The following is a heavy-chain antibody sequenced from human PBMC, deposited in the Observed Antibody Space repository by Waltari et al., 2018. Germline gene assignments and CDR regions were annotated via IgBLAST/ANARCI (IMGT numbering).Heavy chain of an antibody. Sequence: QVQLQQWGAGLLKPSETLSLTCAVYGGSFSGYYWSWIRQPPGKGLEWIGEINHSGSTNYNPSLKSRVTISVDTSKNQFSLKLSSVTAADTAVYYCARGRRGIVVVPAAMPAYFKHWGQGTLVTVSS. CDR3: ARGRRGIVVVPAAMPAYFKH. V-gene: IGHV4-34*01. J-gene: IGHJ1*01. D-gene: IGHD2-2*01. CDR1: GGSFSGYY. CDR2: INHSGST.